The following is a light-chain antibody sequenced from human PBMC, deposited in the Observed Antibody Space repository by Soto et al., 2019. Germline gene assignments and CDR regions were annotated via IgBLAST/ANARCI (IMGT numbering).Light chain of an antibody. CDR2: EVR. J-gene: IGLJ1*01. CDR1: SSDVGFYNY. V-gene: IGLV2-14*01. Sequence: QSALTQPASVSGTPGQSITISCTGTSSDVGFYNYVSWYQQNPGKAPKLMIYEVRNRPSGVSNRFSGSKSGNTASLTISGLQAEDEADYYCSSFTNTDTLVFGTGAKLTVL. CDR3: SSFTNTDTLV.